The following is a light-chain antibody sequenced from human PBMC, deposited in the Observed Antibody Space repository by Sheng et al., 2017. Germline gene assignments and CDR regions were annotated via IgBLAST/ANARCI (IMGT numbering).Light chain of an antibody. CDR3: QAWDSTTGRI. CDR2: QDT. V-gene: IGLV3-1*01. CDR1: KLGEKY. J-gene: IGLJ2*01. Sequence: SYELTQPPSVSVSPGQTASITCSGDKLGEKYACWYQQKPGQSPVLVMYQDTKRPSGTPERFSGSKSGNTATLTISGTQVVDEADYYCQAWDSTTGRIFGGGTKLTVL.